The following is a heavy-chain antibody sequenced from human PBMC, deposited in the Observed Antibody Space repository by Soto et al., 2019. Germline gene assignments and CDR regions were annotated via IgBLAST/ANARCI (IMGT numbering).Heavy chain of an antibody. J-gene: IGHJ4*02. CDR1: GYSFTSYW. Sequence: PGESLKISCKGSGYSFTSYWIGWVRQMPGKGLEWMGIIHPGDSDTRYSPSFQGQVTISADKSISTAYLQWSSLKASDTAMYYCARPHYYDSSGLKYYFDYWGQGTLVTVSS. CDR2: IHPGDSDT. V-gene: IGHV5-51*01. CDR3: ARPHYYDSSGLKYYFDY. D-gene: IGHD3-22*01.